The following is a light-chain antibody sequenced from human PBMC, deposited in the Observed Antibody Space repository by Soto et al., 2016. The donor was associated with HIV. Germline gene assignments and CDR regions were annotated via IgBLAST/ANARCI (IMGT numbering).Light chain of an antibody. V-gene: IGKV2-28*01. CDR3: MQSIQLYT. CDR1: QSLLHSNGYNY. CDR2: LGS. J-gene: IGKJ2*01. Sequence: DIVMTQSPLSLPVTPGEPASISCRSSQSLLHSNGYNYLDWYLQKPGQSPQLLIYLGSNRASGVPDRFSGSGSGTDFSLKISRVEAEDVGVYYCMQSIQLYTFGQGTKLDIK.